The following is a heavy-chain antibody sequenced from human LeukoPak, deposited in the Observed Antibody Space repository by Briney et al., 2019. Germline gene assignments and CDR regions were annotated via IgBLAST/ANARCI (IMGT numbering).Heavy chain of an antibody. CDR3: ASALPADRFDY. D-gene: IGHD2-2*01. CDR2: IKYYGTEK. J-gene: IGHJ4*02. Sequence: PGGSLRLSCAASGLTFSSYDMSWVRQAPGKGLEWVANIKYYGTEKYYVDSVKGRFTISRDNAKNSLFLQMNSLRAEDTAVYYCASALPADRFDYWGQGTLVTVSS. CDR1: GLTFSSYD. V-gene: IGHV3-7*01.